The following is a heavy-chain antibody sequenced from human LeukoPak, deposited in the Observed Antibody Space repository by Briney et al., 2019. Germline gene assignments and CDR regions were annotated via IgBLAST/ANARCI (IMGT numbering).Heavy chain of an antibody. CDR2: ICSGGST. J-gene: IGHJ6*02. D-gene: IGHD3-3*01. V-gene: IGHV3-53*01. CDR3: ARAPTYYDSVDYYGMDV. Sequence: GGSLRLSCAASGFTVSSNYMSWVRQAPGKGLEWVSVICSGGSTYYADSVKGRFTISRDNSKNTLYLQMNSLRAEDTAVYYCARAPTYYDSVDYYGMDVWGQGTTVTVSS. CDR1: GFTVSSNY.